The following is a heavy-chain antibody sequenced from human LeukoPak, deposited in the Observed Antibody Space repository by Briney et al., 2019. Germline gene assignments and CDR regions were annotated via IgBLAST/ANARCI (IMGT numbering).Heavy chain of an antibody. CDR2: INPNSGGT. CDR3: ARVGFYESSGYYEY. J-gene: IGHJ4*02. V-gene: IGHV1-2*06. CDR1: GYTFTSYY. Sequence: ASVKVSCKASGYTFTSYYMHWVRQAPGQGLEWMGRINPNSGGTNYAQKFQGRVTMTRDTSISTVYMELSRLRSDDTAVYYCARVGFYESSGYYEYWGQGTLVTVSS. D-gene: IGHD3-22*01.